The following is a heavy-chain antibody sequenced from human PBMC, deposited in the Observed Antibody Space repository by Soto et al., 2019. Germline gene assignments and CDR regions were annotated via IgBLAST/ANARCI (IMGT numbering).Heavy chain of an antibody. D-gene: IGHD5-18*01. CDR1: GGTFSSYA. V-gene: IGHV1-69*13. CDR3: ACTAGDHRDHHYVMDV. CDR2: IIPIFGTA. J-gene: IGHJ6*04. Sequence: GASVKVSCKASGGTFSSYAISWVRQAPGQGLEWMGGIIPIFGTANYAQKFQGRVTITADESTSTAYMELSSLRSEDTAVYYCACTAGDHRDHHYVMDVWGKGTTVTVAS.